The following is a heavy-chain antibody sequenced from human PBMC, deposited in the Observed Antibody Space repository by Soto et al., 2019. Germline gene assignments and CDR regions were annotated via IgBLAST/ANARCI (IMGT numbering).Heavy chain of an antibody. J-gene: IGHJ5*02. CDR2: IGTIRDT. D-gene: IGHD2-8*01. CDR1: GFTFSTYD. CDR3: ARGRSNQYESSPPPKFDP. V-gene: IGHV3-13*01. Sequence: EVQLVESGGGLVQPGGSLRLSCAASGFTFSTYDMHWVRQATGKGLEWVSAIGTIRDTYYLDSVKGRFTISRENAKNSVYLQMNSLRAGDTAVYYCARGRSNQYESSPPPKFDPWGRDPWSPSPQ.